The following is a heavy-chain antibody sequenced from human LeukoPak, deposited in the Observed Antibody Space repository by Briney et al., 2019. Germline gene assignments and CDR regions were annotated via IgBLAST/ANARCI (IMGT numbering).Heavy chain of an antibody. Sequence: SVKVSCKAYGGTFSSYTISWVRQAPGQGPEWMGRIIPILGIANYAQKFQGRVTITADKSTSTAYMELSSLRSEDTAVYYCAECSSTSCYTGGGFDYWGQGTLVTVSS. CDR1: GGTFSSYT. V-gene: IGHV1-69*02. J-gene: IGHJ4*02. CDR3: AECSSTSCYTGGGFDY. CDR2: IIPILGIA. D-gene: IGHD2-2*02.